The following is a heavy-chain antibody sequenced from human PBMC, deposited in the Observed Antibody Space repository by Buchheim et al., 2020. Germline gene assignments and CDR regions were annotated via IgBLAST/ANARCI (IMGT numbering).Heavy chain of an antibody. J-gene: IGHJ5*01. D-gene: IGHD3-10*01. V-gene: IGHV1-18*01. CDR1: GYTFTNYP. CDR2: INTNYGNT. CDR3: GRDIRGGEDS. Sequence: QVQLVQSGPEVKNPGASVKVSCKASGYTFTNYPISWVRQAPGQGLEWVGWINTNYGNTKYAQKAQGRVILTRDTSTSTAYMELRSLRSDDTAVYYCGRDIRGGEDSWGQGTL.